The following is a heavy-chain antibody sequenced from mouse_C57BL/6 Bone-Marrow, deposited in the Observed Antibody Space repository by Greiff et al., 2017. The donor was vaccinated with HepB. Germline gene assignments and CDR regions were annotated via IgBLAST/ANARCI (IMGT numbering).Heavy chain of an antibody. D-gene: IGHD2-5*01. CDR2: IYPRSGNT. Sequence: VQLQQSGAELARPGASVKLSCKASGYTFTSYGISWVKQRTGQGLEWIGEIYPRSGNTYYNEKFKGKATLTADKASSTAYLELRSLTSEDSAVYFCVYSNFAWFAYWGQGTLVTVSA. V-gene: IGHV1-81*01. CDR1: GYTFTSYG. J-gene: IGHJ3*01. CDR3: VYSNFAWFAY.